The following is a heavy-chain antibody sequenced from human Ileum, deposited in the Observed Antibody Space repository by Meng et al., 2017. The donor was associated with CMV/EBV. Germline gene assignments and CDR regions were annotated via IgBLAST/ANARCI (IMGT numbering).Heavy chain of an antibody. CDR2: IIPILGIA. CDR1: GGTFSSYA. CDR3: ARDKRGVVIATYYWYFAL. Sequence: SVKVSCKASGGTFSSYAISWVRQAPGQGLEWMGGIIPILGIANYAQKFQGRVTITADKSTSTAYMELSSLRSEDTAVYYCARDKRGVVIATYYWYFALWGRGNLVNVSS. V-gene: IGHV1-69*10. J-gene: IGHJ2*01. D-gene: IGHD2-21*01.